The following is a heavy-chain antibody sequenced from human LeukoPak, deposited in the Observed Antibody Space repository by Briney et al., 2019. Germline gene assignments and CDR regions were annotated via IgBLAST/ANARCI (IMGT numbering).Heavy chain of an antibody. CDR1: GGTFSSYA. V-gene: IGHV1-69*06. Sequence: GSSVKVSCKASGGTFSSYAISWVGQAPGQGREWRGGIIPIFGTANYAQKFQGRVTITADKSTSTAYMELSSLRSEDTAVYYCARDEPRGSGSYHSYYYYGMDVWGKGTTVTVSS. D-gene: IGHD3-10*01. CDR2: IIPIFGTA. CDR3: ARDEPRGSGSYHSYYYYGMDV. J-gene: IGHJ6*04.